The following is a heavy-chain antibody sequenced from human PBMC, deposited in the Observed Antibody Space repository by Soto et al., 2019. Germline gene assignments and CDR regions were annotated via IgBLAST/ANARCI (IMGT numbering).Heavy chain of an antibody. J-gene: IGHJ4*02. CDR2: ISGNGEII. CDR1: GFTFIDYY. D-gene: IGHD4-17*01. V-gene: IGHV3-11*01. CDR3: ARDVDADFRTDYDD. Sequence: GGSLILSCAASGFTFIDYYIHWIRRAPGKGLEWISYISGNGEIIQYAASARGRFTISRDNAENSVYLEMDRLRAEDTALYYCARDVDADFRTDYDDWGRGTLVTVSS.